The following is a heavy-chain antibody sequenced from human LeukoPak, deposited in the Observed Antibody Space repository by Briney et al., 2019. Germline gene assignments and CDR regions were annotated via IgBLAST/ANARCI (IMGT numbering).Heavy chain of an antibody. V-gene: IGHV4-30-4*08. CDR3: ASLYCSGGICYSGLGSADY. D-gene: IGHD2-15*01. J-gene: IGHJ4*02. Sequence: PSGTLSLTCTVSGGSISSRDYYWTWIREYPGKGLEWIGYIYYSGTTSYNPSLKSRVTISVDTSKNQFSLKLSSVTAADTAVYFCASLYCSGGICYSGLGSADYWGRGTLVTVSS. CDR2: IYYSGTT. CDR1: GGSISSRDYY.